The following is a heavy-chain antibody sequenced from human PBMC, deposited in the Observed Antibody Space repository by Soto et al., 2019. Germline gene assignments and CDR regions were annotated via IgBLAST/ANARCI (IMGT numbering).Heavy chain of an antibody. Sequence: SETLSLTCAVYGGSFSGYYWSWIRQPPGKGLEWIGEINHSGSTNYNPSLKSRVTISVDTSKNQFSLKLSSVTAADTAVYYCARVRYSYNPYYFDYWGQGTLVTVSS. D-gene: IGHD5-18*01. CDR2: INHSGST. CDR3: ARVRYSYNPYYFDY. CDR1: GGSFSGYY. J-gene: IGHJ4*02. V-gene: IGHV4-34*01.